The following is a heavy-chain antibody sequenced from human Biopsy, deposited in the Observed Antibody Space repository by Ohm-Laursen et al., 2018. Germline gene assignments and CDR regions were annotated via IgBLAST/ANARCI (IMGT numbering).Heavy chain of an antibody. CDR1: GGSISSDY. J-gene: IGHJ6*02. CDR3: ARATNSTGWPYYYFYGMDV. CDR2: IYYSGST. Sequence: SDTLSLTWPVSGGSISSDYWSWIRQTPGKGLEWIGYIYYSGSTIYNPSLKSRVTISVDTSKNQFSLRLNSVTAADTAVYYCARATNSTGWPYYYFYGMDVWGQGTTVTVSS. D-gene: IGHD2/OR15-2a*01. V-gene: IGHV4-59*07.